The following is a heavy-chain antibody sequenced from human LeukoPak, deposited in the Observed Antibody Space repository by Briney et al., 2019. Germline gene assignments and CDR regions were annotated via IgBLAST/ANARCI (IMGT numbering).Heavy chain of an antibody. V-gene: IGHV3-49*04. CDR2: ISNQTYGGTT. CDR3: TRVEITMVRGATDSYYYFYMDV. D-gene: IGHD3-10*01. CDR1: GFTFVNDA. J-gene: IGHJ6*03. Sequence: PGGSLRLSCTTSGFTFVNDAVSWVRQAPGKGLEWVGFISNQTYGGTTEYAASVKGRFTISRDDSKSIVYLQMNSLKTEDTAVYYCTRVEITMVRGATDSYYYFYMDVWGKGTTVTFSS.